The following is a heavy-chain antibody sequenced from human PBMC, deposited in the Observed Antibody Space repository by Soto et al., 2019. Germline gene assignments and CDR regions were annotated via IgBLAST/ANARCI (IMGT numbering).Heavy chain of an antibody. CDR1: GFTVSGND. D-gene: IGHD6-19*01. V-gene: IGHV3-11*01. J-gene: IGHJ4*02. CDR3: ASHHSSGWLYFDS. CDR2: IGSSGRAI. Sequence: QLQLLESGGDLVKPGGSPRLSCAASGFTVSGNDLSWIRQAPGKGLEWVSSIGSSGRAIYYADSVKGRFTISRDNTKDSLYLHMRSLRAEDTAIYYCASHHSSGWLYFDSWGQGTLVTVSS.